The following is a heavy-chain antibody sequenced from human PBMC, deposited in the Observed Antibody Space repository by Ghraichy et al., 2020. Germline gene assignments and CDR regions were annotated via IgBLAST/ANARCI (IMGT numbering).Heavy chain of an antibody. CDR2: INHSGST. CDR3: ARVVVVPAARVYYYYGMDV. CDR1: GGSFSGYY. V-gene: IGHV4-34*01. J-gene: IGHJ6*02. D-gene: IGHD2-2*01. Sequence: ESLNISCAVYGGSFSGYYWSWIRQPPGKGLEWIGEINHSGSTNYNPSLKSRVTISVDTSKNQFSLKLSSVTAADTAVYYCARVVVVPAARVYYYYGMDVWGQGTTVTVSS.